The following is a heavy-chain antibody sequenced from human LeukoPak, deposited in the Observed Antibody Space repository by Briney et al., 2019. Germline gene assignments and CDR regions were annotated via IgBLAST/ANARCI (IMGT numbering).Heavy chain of an antibody. D-gene: IGHD6-13*01. Sequence: SETLSLTCTVSGGSVSSGSYYWSWIRQPPGKGLEWIGYIYYSGSTYYNPSLKSRVTISEDTSKNQFSLKLSSLTAADTAVYYCARRSSSWYSKIDSWGQGTLVTVSS. CDR2: IYYSGST. J-gene: IGHJ4*02. CDR3: ARRSSSWYSKIDS. V-gene: IGHV4-61*01. CDR1: GGSVSSGSYY.